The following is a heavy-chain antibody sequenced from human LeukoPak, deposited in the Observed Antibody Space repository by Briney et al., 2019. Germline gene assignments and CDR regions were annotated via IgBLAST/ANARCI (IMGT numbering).Heavy chain of an antibody. D-gene: IGHD3-9*01. V-gene: IGHV4-34*01. Sequence: KPSETLSLTCAVYGGSFSGYYWSWIRQPPGKGLEWIGEINHSGSTNYNPSLKSRVTISVDTSKNQFSLKLSSVTAADTAVYYCARGGPPYYEILTETLDYWGQGTLVTVS. CDR3: ARGGPPYYEILTETLDY. CDR2: INHSGST. CDR1: GGSFSGYY. J-gene: IGHJ4*02.